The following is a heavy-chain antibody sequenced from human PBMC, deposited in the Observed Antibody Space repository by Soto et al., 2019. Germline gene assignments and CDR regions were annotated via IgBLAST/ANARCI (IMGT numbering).Heavy chain of an antibody. Sequence: QMQLQESGPGLVKPSETLSLTCAVSSASIITEQRWTWVRQPPGKGREWIADIHHSGSTNNNPSLRRRLTTSFDTSKNQFSLNLNSVTAADTALDCYERSFGWYAIDHWGQGTLVIVSS. CDR1: SASIITEQR. CDR3: ERSFGWYAIDH. D-gene: IGHD6-19*01. V-gene: IGHV4-4*01. J-gene: IGHJ4*02. CDR2: IHHSGST.